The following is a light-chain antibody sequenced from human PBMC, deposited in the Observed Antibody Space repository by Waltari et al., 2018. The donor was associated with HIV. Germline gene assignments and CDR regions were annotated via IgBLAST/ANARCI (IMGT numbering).Light chain of an antibody. CDR1: QSVSNY. CDR3: QQYGSSREAT. V-gene: IGKV3-20*01. Sequence: EIVLTQSPGTLSLSPGGRATLSCRASQSVSNYLAWYQQKPGQAPRLLIYGASGRATGIPDSVSGSGSGTDFTLTISRLEPEDFAVYYCQQYGSSREATFGEGTKVEIK. CDR2: GAS. J-gene: IGKJ4*01.